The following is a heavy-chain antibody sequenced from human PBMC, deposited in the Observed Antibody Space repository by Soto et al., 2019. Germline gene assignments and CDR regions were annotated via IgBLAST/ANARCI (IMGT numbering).Heavy chain of an antibody. CDR3: ARGMELLHYYYYMDV. CDR2: MNPNSGNT. CDR1: GYTFTSYD. D-gene: IGHD1-7*01. V-gene: IGHV1-8*01. J-gene: IGHJ6*03. Sequence: ASLKVSCKASGYTFTSYDINWVRQATGQGLEWMGWMNPNSGNTGYAQKFQGRVTMTRNTSISTAYMELSSLRSEDTAVYYCARGMELLHYYYYMDVWGKGTTVTVSS.